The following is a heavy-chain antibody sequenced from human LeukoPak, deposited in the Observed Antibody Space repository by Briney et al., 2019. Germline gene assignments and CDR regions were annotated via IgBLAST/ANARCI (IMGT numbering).Heavy chain of an antibody. CDR2: IKQDGSEK. J-gene: IGHJ4*02. CDR3: ATYSSWSDFDY. V-gene: IGHV3-7*01. Sequence: GGSLRLSCAASGFTFSSYAMSWVRQAPGKGLEWVANIKQDGSEKYYVDSVKGRFTISRDNAKNSLYLQMNSLRAEDTAVYYCATYSSWSDFDYWGQGTLVTVSS. D-gene: IGHD6-13*01. CDR1: GFTFSSYA.